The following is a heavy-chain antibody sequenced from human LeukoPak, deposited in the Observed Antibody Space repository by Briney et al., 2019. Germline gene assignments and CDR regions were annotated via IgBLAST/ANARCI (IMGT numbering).Heavy chain of an antibody. V-gene: IGHV1-24*01. CDR2: LDPGDGET. CDR1: GGTFSSYA. J-gene: IGHJ4*02. CDR3: ATDLEPDCYGSVTRYFDY. D-gene: IGHD3-10*01. Sequence: ASVKVSCKASGGTFSSYAISWVRQSPGKGLEWMAGLDPGDGETIFAQKFQGRLSLTEDTSTDTAYMELSSLRSDDTAVYYCATDLEPDCYGSVTRYFDYWGQGTLVTVSS.